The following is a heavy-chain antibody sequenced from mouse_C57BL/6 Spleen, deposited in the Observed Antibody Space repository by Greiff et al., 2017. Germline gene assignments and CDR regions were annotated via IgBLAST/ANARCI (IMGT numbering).Heavy chain of an antibody. CDR1: GYSFSSYW. D-gene: IGHD2-5*01. CDR2: IYPGDGDT. Sequence: QVQLQQSGAELVKPGASVKISCKASGYSFSSYWMNWVKQRPGKGLEWIGQIYPGDGDTNYNGKFKGKATLTADKSSSTAYMQLSSLTSEDSAVYCCARSYSNYWYFDVWGTGTTVTVSS. CDR3: ARSYSNYWYFDV. V-gene: IGHV1-80*01. J-gene: IGHJ1*03.